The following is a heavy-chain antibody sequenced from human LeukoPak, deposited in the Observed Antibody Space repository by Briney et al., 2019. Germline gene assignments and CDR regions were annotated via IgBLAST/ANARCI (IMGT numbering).Heavy chain of an antibody. J-gene: IGHJ4*02. Sequence: ASVTVSCKVSGYTLTELSMHWVRQAPGKGLEWMGGFDPEDGETIYAQKFQGRVTMTEDTSTDTAYMELSSLRSEDTAVYYCATNGITMVRGVTYGYWGQGALVTVSS. V-gene: IGHV1-24*01. CDR1: GYTLTELS. CDR3: ATNGITMVRGVTYGY. D-gene: IGHD3-10*01. CDR2: FDPEDGET.